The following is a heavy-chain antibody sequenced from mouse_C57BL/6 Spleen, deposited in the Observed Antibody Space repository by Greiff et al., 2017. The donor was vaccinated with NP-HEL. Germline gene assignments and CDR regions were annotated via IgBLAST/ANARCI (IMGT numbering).Heavy chain of an antibody. CDR2: IRLKSDNYAT. CDR1: GFTFSNYW. CDR3: TPGVEGYFDY. D-gene: IGHD1-1*02. V-gene: IGHV6-3*01. Sequence: EVHLVESGGGLVQPGGSMKLSCVASGFTFSNYWMNWVRQSPEKGLEWVAQIRLKSDNYATHYAESVKGRFTISRDDSKSSVYLQMNNLRAEDTGIYYCTPGVEGYFDYWGQGTTLTVSS. J-gene: IGHJ2*01.